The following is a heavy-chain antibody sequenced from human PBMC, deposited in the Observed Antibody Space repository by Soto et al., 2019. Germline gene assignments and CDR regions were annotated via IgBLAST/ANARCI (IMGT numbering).Heavy chain of an antibody. J-gene: IGHJ5*02. CDR3: ARLLGRYSGYDGQTA. CDR1: GGSISSSSYY. D-gene: IGHD5-12*01. CDR2: IYSSGST. Sequence: QLQLQESGPGLVKPSETLSLTCTVSGGSISSSSYYWGWIRQPPGKGLEWIGSIYSSGSTYYNPSLKSRVTISVDTSKNQFSLKLSSVTAADTAVYYCARLLGRYSGYDGQTAWGQGTLVTVSS. V-gene: IGHV4-39*01.